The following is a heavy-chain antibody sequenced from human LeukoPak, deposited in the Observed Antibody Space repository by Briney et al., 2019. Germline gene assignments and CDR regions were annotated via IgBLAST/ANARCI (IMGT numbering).Heavy chain of an antibody. CDR2: ISGSGGST. V-gene: IGHV3-23*01. J-gene: IGHJ6*02. CDR3: AKGDTIFGVIIIYPYYGMDV. CDR1: GFTFSSYA. D-gene: IGHD3-3*01. Sequence: GGSLGLSCAASGFTFSSYAMSWVRQAPGKGLEWVSAISGSGGSTYYADSVKGRFTISRDNSKNTLYLQMNSLRAEDTAVYYCAKGDTIFGVIIIYPYYGMDVWGQGTTVTVSS.